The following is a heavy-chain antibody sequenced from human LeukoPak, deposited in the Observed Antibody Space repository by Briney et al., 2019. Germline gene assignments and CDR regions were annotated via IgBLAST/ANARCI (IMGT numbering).Heavy chain of an antibody. CDR2: INIDGTTT. CDR3: ARDCYEVGATFDY. D-gene: IGHD1-26*01. Sequence: GGSLRLSCAPSGFTFTRYWMHGVRQLPGKGLVWVSRINIDGTTTNYADSAQGRFTVFRDNAKNTLFLQLSSLRVEDTAVYYCARDCYEVGATFDYWGQGTLVSVSS. V-gene: IGHV3-74*01. J-gene: IGHJ4*02. CDR1: GFTFTRYW.